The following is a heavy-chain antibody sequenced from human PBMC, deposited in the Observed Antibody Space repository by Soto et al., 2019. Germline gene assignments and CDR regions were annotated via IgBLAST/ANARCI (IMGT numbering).Heavy chain of an antibody. CDR2: IYYSGST. Sequence: SETLSLTCTVSGGSISSYYWSWIRQPPGKGLEWIGYIYYSGSTNYNPSLKSRVTISVDTSKNQFSLKLSSVTAEDTAVYYWERQESGYPILFDYWGQGTLVTVSS. CDR1: GGSISSYY. V-gene: IGHV4-59*08. CDR3: ERQESGYPILFDY. J-gene: IGHJ4*02. D-gene: IGHD3-3*01.